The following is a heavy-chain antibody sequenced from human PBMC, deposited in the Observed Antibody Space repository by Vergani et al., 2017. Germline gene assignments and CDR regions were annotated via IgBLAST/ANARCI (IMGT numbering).Heavy chain of an antibody. D-gene: IGHD3-3*01. CDR2: IDPSDSYT. CDR1: GYSFTSYW. CDR3: ARGGLEWLLNAYYYYYMDV. V-gene: IGHV5-10-1*01. Sequence: EVQLVQSGAEVKKPGESLRISCKGSGYSFTSYWISWVRQMPGKGLEWMGRIDPSDSYTNYSPSFQGHVTISADKSISTAYLQWSSLKASDTAMYYCARGGLEWLLNAYYYYYMDVWGKGNPGHRL. J-gene: IGHJ6*03.